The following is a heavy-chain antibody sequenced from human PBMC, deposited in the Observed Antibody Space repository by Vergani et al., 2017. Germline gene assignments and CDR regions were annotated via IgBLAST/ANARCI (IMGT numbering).Heavy chain of an antibody. CDR1: GDSISRGFY. V-gene: IGHV4-38-2*02. Sequence: QIQLQESGPGLVKPSETLSLTCSVSGDSISRGFYWAWSRQTPEKGLEWIGGMFHTGEASNSPSLQSRVAFSMDTSKNQFSLQLTSVTAADTAVYFCGVIMVRSPRPDNWFDSWGRGTLVTVSS. CDR3: GVIMVRSPRPDNWFDS. J-gene: IGHJ5*01. CDR2: MFHTGEA. D-gene: IGHD3-10*01.